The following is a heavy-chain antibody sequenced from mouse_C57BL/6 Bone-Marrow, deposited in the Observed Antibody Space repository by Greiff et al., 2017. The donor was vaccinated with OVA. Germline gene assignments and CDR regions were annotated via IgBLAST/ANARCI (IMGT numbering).Heavy chain of an antibody. D-gene: IGHD2-1*01. CDR2: ISNGGGST. V-gene: IGHV5-12*01. Sequence: EVKLMESGGGLVQPGGSLKLSCAASGFTFSDYYMYWVRQTPEKRLEWVAYISNGGGSTYYPDTVKGRFTISRDNAKNTLYLQMSRLKSEDTAMYYCARPYGNYGAFDYWGQGTTLTVSS. CDR3: ARPYGNYGAFDY. J-gene: IGHJ2*01. CDR1: GFTFSDYY.